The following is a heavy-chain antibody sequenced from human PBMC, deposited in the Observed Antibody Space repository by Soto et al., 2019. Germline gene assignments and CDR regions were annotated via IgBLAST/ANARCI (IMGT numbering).Heavy chain of an antibody. Sequence: GGSLRLSCAASGFTFSSYAMHWVRQAPGKGLEWVAVISYDGSNKYYADSVKGRFTISRDNSKNTLYLQMNSLRAEDTAVYYCARDHSITMVRGVSVPPYYYYGMDVWGQGTTVTVSS. D-gene: IGHD3-10*01. CDR1: GFTFSSYA. J-gene: IGHJ6*02. V-gene: IGHV3-30-3*01. CDR3: ARDHSITMVRGVSVPPYYYYGMDV. CDR2: ISYDGSNK.